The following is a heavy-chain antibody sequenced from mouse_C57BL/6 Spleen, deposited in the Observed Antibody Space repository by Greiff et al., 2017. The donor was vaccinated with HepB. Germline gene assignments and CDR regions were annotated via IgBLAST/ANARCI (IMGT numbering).Heavy chain of an antibody. CDR1: GYTFTSYW. V-gene: IGHV1-64*01. CDR3: AITTVVGYFDV. J-gene: IGHJ1*03. D-gene: IGHD1-1*01. CDR2: IHPNSGST. Sequence: VQLQQPGAELVKPGASVKLSCKASGYTFTSYWMHWVKQRPGQGLEWIGMIHPNSGSTNYNEKFKSKATLTVDKSSSTAYMQLSSLTSEDSAVYYCAITTVVGYFDVWGTGTTVTVSS.